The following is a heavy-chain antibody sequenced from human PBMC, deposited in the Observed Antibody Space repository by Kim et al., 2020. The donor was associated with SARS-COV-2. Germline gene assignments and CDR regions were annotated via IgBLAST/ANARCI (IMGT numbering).Heavy chain of an antibody. D-gene: IGHD2-2*02. CDR1: GFTFSSYA. CDR3: ARMYHPIVVVPAAIGYYYGMDV. Sequence: GVSLRLSCAASGFTFSSYAMHWVRQAPGKGLEWVAVISYDGSNKYYADSVKGRFTISRDNSKNTLYLQMNSLRAEDTAVYYCARMYHPIVVVPAAIGYYYGMDVWGQGTTVTVSS. CDR2: ISYDGSNK. V-gene: IGHV3-30*04. J-gene: IGHJ6*02.